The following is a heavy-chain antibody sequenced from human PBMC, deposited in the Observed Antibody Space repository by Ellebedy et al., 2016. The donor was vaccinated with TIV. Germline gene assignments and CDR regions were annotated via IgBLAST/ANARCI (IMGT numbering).Heavy chain of an antibody. Sequence: GESLKISXAASGFTFNNYFMHWVRQAPGKGLVWVSRINGDGGGATYADSVKGRFTISRDNAKNTLYLQMNSLRVEDTALYYCAKAYCGGDCFSAHVFHIWGQGTMVTVSS. V-gene: IGHV3-74*01. CDR3: AKAYCGGDCFSAHVFHI. CDR1: GFTFNNYF. CDR2: INGDGGGA. J-gene: IGHJ3*02. D-gene: IGHD2-21*02.